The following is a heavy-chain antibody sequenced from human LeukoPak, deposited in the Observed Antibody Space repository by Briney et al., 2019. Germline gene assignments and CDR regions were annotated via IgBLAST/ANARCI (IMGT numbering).Heavy chain of an antibody. CDR2: IYYTGVT. D-gene: IGHD3-22*01. Sequence: SETLSLTCAVSSGSMSSYYWSWIRQPPGKGLEWIGYIYYTGVTNYSPSLKRRLTISLDTAMKQFSLNLRSVTAADTAMYYCARGGSGYPLDYWGQGTLVTASS. CDR1: SGSMSSYY. J-gene: IGHJ4*02. V-gene: IGHV4-59*01. CDR3: ARGGSGYPLDY.